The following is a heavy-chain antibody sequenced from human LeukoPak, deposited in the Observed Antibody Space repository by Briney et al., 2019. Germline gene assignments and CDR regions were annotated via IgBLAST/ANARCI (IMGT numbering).Heavy chain of an antibody. Sequence: GGSLRLSCAASGFTFSSYGMPWVRQAPGKGLEWVALIWFDGSNKYYADSVKGRFTISRDNSKNTLYLQMNSLRAEDTAVYYCARDSNGYCSGGSCLPMGYWGQGTLVTVSS. CDR2: IWFDGSNK. CDR1: GFTFSSYG. CDR3: ARDSNGYCSGGSCLPMGY. J-gene: IGHJ4*02. V-gene: IGHV3-33*01. D-gene: IGHD2-15*01.